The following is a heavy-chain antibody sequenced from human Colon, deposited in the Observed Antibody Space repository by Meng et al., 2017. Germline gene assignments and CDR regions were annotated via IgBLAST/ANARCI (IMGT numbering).Heavy chain of an antibody. D-gene: IGHD4-23*01. V-gene: IGHV3-23*02. Sequence: GESLKISCAASGFTFSSYSINWVRQAPGKGLEWVSAISGSGVSTYYGDSVRGRFITSRDNAKNTVYLQMNSLRDEDTAIYYCVKVRGGPGSNDPFNYWGQGTVVTVSS. CDR1: GFTFSSYS. CDR3: VKVRGGPGSNDPFNY. J-gene: IGHJ4*02. CDR2: ISGSGVST.